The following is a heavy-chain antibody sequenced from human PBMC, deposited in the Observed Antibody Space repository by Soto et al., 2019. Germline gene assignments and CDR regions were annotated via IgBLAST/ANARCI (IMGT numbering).Heavy chain of an antibody. CDR1: GFTFSSYA. V-gene: IGHV3-23*01. CDR3: AKFGAGCSGGSCYFVY. CDR2: ISGSGGST. J-gene: IGHJ4*02. Sequence: GGSLRLSCAASGFTFSSYAMSWVRQAPGKGLEWVSAISGSGGSTYYADSVKGRFTISRDNSKNTLYLQMNSLRAENTAVYYCAKFGAGCSGGSCYFVYWGQGTLVTVSS. D-gene: IGHD2-15*01.